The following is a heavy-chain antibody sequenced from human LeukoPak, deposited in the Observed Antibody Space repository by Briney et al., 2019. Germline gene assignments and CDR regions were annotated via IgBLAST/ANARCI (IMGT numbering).Heavy chain of an antibody. Sequence: SETLSLTCTVSGGSISSYYWSWIRQPPGKGLEWIGYIYTSGSTNYNPSLKSRVTISVDTSKNQFSLKLSSVTAADTAVYYCARSYDFWSGPSFDIWGQGTMVTVSS. J-gene: IGHJ3*02. D-gene: IGHD3-3*01. CDR1: GGSISSYY. V-gene: IGHV4-4*09. CDR3: ARSYDFWSGPSFDI. CDR2: IYTSGST.